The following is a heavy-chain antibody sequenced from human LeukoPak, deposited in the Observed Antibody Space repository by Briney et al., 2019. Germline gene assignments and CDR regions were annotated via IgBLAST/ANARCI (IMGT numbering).Heavy chain of an antibody. Sequence: GGSLRLSCAASGFTFSTYAMTWVRQAPGKGLEWVSAITGSGSTTYYADSVKGRFTTSRDNSKNTVYVQMNSLRAEDTAVYYCAMDGGYWGQGTLVTVSS. CDR1: GFTFSTYA. CDR2: ITGSGSTT. J-gene: IGHJ4*02. CDR3: AMDGGY. V-gene: IGHV3-23*01. D-gene: IGHD2-2*03.